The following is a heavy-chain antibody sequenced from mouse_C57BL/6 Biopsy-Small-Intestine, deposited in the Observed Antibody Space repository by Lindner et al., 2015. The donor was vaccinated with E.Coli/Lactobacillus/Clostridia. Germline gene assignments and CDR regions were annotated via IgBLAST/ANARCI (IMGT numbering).Heavy chain of an antibody. CDR1: GFTFSSYG. Sequence: VQLQESGGDLVKPGGSLKLSCAASGFTFSSYGMSWVRQTPDKRLEWVATISSGGSYTYYPDSVKGRFTISRDNTKNTLYLQVSSLKSEDTAMYYCARLNAMDYWGQGTSVTVSS. CDR2: ISSGGSYT. V-gene: IGHV5-6*01. J-gene: IGHJ4*01. CDR3: ARLNAMDY.